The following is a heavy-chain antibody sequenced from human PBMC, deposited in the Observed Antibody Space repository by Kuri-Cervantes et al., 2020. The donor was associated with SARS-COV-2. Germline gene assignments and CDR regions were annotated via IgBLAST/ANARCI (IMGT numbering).Heavy chain of an antibody. Sequence: ESLKISCTVSGGSISSHYWSWIRQPPGKGLEWIGYIYYSGSTNYNPSLKSRVTISVDTSKNQFSLKLSSVTAADTAVYYCARGQYCSSTSCYGNYYYMDVWGKGTTVTVSS. CDR1: GGSISSHY. J-gene: IGHJ6*03. D-gene: IGHD2-2*01. CDR3: ARGQYCSSTSCYGNYYYMDV. CDR2: IYYSGST. V-gene: IGHV4-59*11.